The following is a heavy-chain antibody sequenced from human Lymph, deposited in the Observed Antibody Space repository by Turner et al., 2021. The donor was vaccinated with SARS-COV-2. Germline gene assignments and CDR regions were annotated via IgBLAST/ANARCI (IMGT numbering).Heavy chain of an antibody. Sequence: EVPLLGSGGGLVQPGGSLSPSGAAPGLPFSSYAMSWVRQAPGKGLEVVSSISGSDGSTYTADAVKGRFTITRDNSKNTLYLQMNSRRAEDAAVYYCAKNEMAMIVVVITLFDYWGQGTLVTVSS. CDR1: GLPFSSYA. D-gene: IGHD3-22*01. J-gene: IGHJ4*02. CDR3: AKNEMAMIVVVITLFDY. CDR2: ISGSDGST. V-gene: IGHV3-23*01.